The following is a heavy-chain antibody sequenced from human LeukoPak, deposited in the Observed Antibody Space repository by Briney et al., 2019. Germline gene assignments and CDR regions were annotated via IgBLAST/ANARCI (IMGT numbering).Heavy chain of an antibody. CDR2: ISAYNGNT. Sequence: ASVKVSCKASGYTFTSYGISWVRQAPGQGLEWMGWISAYNGNTNYAQKLQGRVTMTTDTSTSTAYMELRSLRSDGTAVYYCARDIPREPYNWFDPWGQGTLVTVSS. CDR1: GYTFTSYG. J-gene: IGHJ5*02. CDR3: ARDIPREPYNWFDP. V-gene: IGHV1-18*01. D-gene: IGHD1-26*01.